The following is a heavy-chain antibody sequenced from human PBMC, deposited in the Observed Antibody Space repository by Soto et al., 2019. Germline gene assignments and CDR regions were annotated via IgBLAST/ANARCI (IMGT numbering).Heavy chain of an antibody. CDR2: ISAYNGNT. J-gene: IGHJ6*03. Sequence: ASVKVSCKASGYTFTSYGISWVRQAPGQGLEWMGWISAYNGNTNYAQKLQGRVTMTTDTSTSTAYMELRSLRSDDTAVYYCAREGGLTGTTSYYYYYYMDVWGKGTTVTVSS. CDR3: AREGGLTGTTSYYYYYYMDV. V-gene: IGHV1-18*01. CDR1: GYTFTSYG. D-gene: IGHD1-1*01.